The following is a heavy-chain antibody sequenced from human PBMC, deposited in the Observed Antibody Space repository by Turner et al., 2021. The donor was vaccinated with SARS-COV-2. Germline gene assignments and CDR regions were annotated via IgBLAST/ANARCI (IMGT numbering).Heavy chain of an antibody. CDR3: ARGTYYYDSSVYSGTNWFDP. J-gene: IGHJ5*02. V-gene: IGHV3-21*01. Sequence: EVQLVESGGGLVKPGGSLRLSCAASGFTFSSYTMYWVRQAPGKGLEWVSSISRSSSDIYYADSVKGRFTSSRDNAKNSLYLQMNSLRAEDTAVYYCARGTYYYDSSVYSGTNWFDPWGQGTLVTVSS. CDR2: ISRSSSDI. D-gene: IGHD3-22*01. CDR1: GFTFSSYT.